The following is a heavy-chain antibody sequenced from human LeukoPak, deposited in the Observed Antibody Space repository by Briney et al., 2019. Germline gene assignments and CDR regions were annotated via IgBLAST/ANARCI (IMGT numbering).Heavy chain of an antibody. V-gene: IGHV4-34*01. CDR2: INHSGST. Sequence: SETLSLTCAVYGGSFSGYYWSWIRQPPGKGLEWIGEINHSGSTNYNPSLKSRVTISVDTSKNQFSLKLSSVTAADTAVYYCARAPQSDYGTHWYFDLWGPGTLVTVSS. CDR3: ARAPQSDYGTHWYFDL. CDR1: GGSFSGYY. J-gene: IGHJ2*01. D-gene: IGHD4-17*01.